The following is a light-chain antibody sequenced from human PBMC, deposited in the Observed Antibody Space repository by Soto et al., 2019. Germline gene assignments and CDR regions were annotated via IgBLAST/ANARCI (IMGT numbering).Light chain of an antibody. Sequence: DIQMTQSPSSLSASVGDRVTITFHASHDISXYLNCCXXXLFXPPXLLIYDAXXFETGVPSMFSGXXXGTDFTFTISXLXPEDIATYYCQQYSHLITFGQGTRLEI. CDR3: QQYSHLIT. CDR1: HDISXY. CDR2: DAX. J-gene: IGKJ5*01. V-gene: IGKV1-33*01.